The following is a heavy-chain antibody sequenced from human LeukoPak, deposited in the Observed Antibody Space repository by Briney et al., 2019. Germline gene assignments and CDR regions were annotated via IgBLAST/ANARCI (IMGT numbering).Heavy chain of an antibody. CDR2: ISNSDNST. J-gene: IGHJ4*02. Sequence: GGSLRLSCAASGFSFSIHDMTWVRQAPGKGLEWVSTISNSDNSTYYADSVKGRFTFSRDSSKNTLYLQMNSLRAEDTAIYYCAKGLGVVIDFLVFDNWGQGTLVTVSS. V-gene: IGHV3-23*01. D-gene: IGHD3-3*01. CDR3: AKGLGVVIDFLVFDN. CDR1: GFSFSIHD.